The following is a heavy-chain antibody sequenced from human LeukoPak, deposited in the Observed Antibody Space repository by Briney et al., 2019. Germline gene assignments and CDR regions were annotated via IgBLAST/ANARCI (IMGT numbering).Heavy chain of an antibody. CDR2: IIPILGIA. CDR1: GYTFTSYY. V-gene: IGHV1-69*04. Sequence: SVKVSCKASGYTFTSYYMHWVRQAPGQGLEWMGRIIPILGIANYAQKFQGRVTITADKSTSTAYMELSSLRSEDTAVYYCARDSSGDYVSVVFDYWGQGTLVTVSS. D-gene: IGHD4-17*01. J-gene: IGHJ4*02. CDR3: ARDSSGDYVSVVFDY.